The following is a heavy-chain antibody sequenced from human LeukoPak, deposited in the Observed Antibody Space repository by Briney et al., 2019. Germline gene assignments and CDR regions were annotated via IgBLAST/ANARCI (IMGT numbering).Heavy chain of an antibody. CDR3: AKDRGFCSSTSCHPDAFDI. V-gene: IGHV3-21*04. D-gene: IGHD2-2*01. CDR1: GFTFSSYS. Sequence: GGSLRLSCAASGFTFSSYSMNWVRQAPGKGLEWVSSISSSSSYIYYADSVKGRFTISRDNSKNTLYLQMNSLRAEDTAVYYCAKDRGFCSSTSCHPDAFDIWSQGTMVTVSS. J-gene: IGHJ3*02. CDR2: ISSSSSYI.